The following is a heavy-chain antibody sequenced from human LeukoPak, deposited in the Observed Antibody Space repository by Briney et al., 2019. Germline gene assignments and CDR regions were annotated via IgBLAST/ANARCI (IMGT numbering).Heavy chain of an antibody. D-gene: IGHD1-26*01. CDR3: ARGLLVGYYYYYGMDV. V-gene: IGHV1-8*01. CDR1: GYTFTSYD. J-gene: IGHJ6*02. CDR2: MNPNSGNT. Sequence: ASVKVSCKASGYTFTSYDINWVRQATGQGLEWMGWMNPNSGNTGYAQKFQGRVTMTRNTSISTAYMELSSLRSEDTAVYYCARGLLVGYYYYYGMDVWGQGTTVTVSS.